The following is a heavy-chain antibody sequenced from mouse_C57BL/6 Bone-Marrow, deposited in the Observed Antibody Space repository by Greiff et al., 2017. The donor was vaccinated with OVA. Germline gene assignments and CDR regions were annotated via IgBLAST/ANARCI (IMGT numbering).Heavy chain of an antibody. CDR3: ARGGRPVRLTVVEGYFDV. Sequence: EVHLVESGGGLVKPGGSLKLSCAASGFTFSDYGMHWVRQAPEQGLEWVAYLSSGSSTIYYADTVKGRFTISRDNAKNTLFLQLTSLRSVDTAMYYCARGGRPVRLTVVEGYFDVWGTGTTVTVSS. D-gene: IGHD1-1*01. CDR2: LSSGSSTI. CDR1: GFTFSDYG. V-gene: IGHV5-17*01. J-gene: IGHJ1*03.